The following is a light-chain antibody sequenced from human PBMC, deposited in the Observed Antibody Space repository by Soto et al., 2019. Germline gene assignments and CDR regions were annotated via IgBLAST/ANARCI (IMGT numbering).Light chain of an antibody. CDR2: EVS. J-gene: IGLJ1*01. CDR1: SSHVGTYNL. CDR3: CSYAGTNTYV. Sequence: QSALTQPASVSGSPGQSITISCTGTSSHVGTYNLVSWYQQYSGKAHKLMIYEVSKRPSGVSNRFSGSKSGNTASLTISGLQAEDEADYYCCSYAGTNTYVLGTGTKVTVL. V-gene: IGLV2-23*02.